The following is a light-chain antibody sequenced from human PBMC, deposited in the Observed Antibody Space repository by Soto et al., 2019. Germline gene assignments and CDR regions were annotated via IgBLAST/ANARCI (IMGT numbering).Light chain of an antibody. CDR3: ATWDDSLSGWV. V-gene: IGLV1-47*02. Sequence: QLVLTQPPSASGTPDQRVTISCSGRGSNIGSDSVYWYQQVPGTAPKLLIYSNDQRPSGVPDRFSGSRSGTSASLAISGLRSEDEAAYYCATWDDSLSGWVFGGGTQLTVL. CDR2: SND. CDR1: GSNIGSDS. J-gene: IGLJ3*02.